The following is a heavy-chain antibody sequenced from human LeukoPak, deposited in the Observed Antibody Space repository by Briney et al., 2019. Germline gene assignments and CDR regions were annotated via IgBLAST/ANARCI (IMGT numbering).Heavy chain of an antibody. CDR3: ATDPDSSGYYYPIFDY. Sequence: PGGSLRLSCAASGFTFSSYGMHWVRQAPGKGLEWVALIWYDGSNKYYADSVKGRFTVSRDNSKNTLYLQMNGLRAEDTAVYYCATDPDSSGYYYPIFDYWGQGTLVTVSS. CDR1: GFTFSSYG. CDR2: IWYDGSNK. D-gene: IGHD3-22*01. V-gene: IGHV3-33*01. J-gene: IGHJ4*02.